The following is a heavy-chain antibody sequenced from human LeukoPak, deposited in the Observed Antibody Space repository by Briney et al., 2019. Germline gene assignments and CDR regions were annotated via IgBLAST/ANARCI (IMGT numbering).Heavy chain of an antibody. CDR1: GFTFSSYA. CDR2: ISGSGGST. D-gene: IGHD3-3*01. V-gene: IGHV3-23*01. Sequence: GGSLRLSCAASGFTFSSYAMSWVRQAPGKGLEWVSAISGSGGSTCYADSVKGRFTISRDNSKNTLYLQMNSLRAEDMAVYYCAKWGDFWSGYNAFDIWGQGTMVTVSS. CDR3: AKWGDFWSGYNAFDI. J-gene: IGHJ3*02.